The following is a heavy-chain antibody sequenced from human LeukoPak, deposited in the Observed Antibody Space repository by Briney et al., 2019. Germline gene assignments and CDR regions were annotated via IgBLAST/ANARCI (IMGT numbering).Heavy chain of an antibody. CDR2: MNHSGST. CDR1: GGSFSGYE. CDR3: ARHSYDYVWGSYSYSGTSGYFDY. D-gene: IGHD3-16*02. Sequence: KPSETRCLTCAVYGGSFSGYEWSWIRQPPGKGVDGVGEMNHSGSTNYTPSLQSRVTISVDTSKNQFSLKLSSVTAADTAVYYCARHSYDYVWGSYSYSGTSGYFDYWGQGTLVTVSS. J-gene: IGHJ4*02. V-gene: IGHV4-34*01.